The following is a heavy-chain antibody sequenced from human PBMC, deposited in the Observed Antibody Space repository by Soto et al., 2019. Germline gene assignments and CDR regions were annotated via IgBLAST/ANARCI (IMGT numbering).Heavy chain of an antibody. J-gene: IGHJ4*02. Sequence: SETLSLTCAVSGGSISSGGYSWSWIRQPPGKGLEWIGYIYHSGSTYYNPSLKSRVTISVDRSKTQFSLKLSSVTAADTAVYYCAAGGGLPRYYWGQGTLVTVSS. CDR2: IYHSGST. CDR3: AAGGGLPRYY. D-gene: IGHD5-12*01. CDR1: GGSISSGGYS. V-gene: IGHV4-30-2*01.